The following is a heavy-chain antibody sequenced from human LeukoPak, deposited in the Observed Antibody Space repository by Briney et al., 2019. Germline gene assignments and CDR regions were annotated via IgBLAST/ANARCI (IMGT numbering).Heavy chain of an antibody. D-gene: IGHD3-22*01. CDR2: INPSGGST. CDR3: ARDCVPTQNYYDSSGYHYDY. CDR1: GYTFTRYY. Sequence: ASVKVSCKASGYTFTRYYMHWVRQAPGQGLEWMGIINPSGGSTSYEQKFQGRVTMTRDTSTSTVYMELSRLRSEDTAVYYCARDCVPTQNYYDSSGYHYDYWGQGTLVTVSS. V-gene: IGHV1-46*01. J-gene: IGHJ4*02.